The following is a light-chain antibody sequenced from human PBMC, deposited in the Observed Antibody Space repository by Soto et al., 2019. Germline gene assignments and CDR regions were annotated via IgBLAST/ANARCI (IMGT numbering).Light chain of an antibody. CDR1: SSDVGGYNY. Sequence: QSALTQPASVSGSPGQSITISCNGTSSDVGGYNYVSWYQQHPGKAPKLMIYEVSNRPSGVSNRFSGSKSGNTASLTISGLQAEDEADYYCSSHTTSSTRIYVFGTGTKLTVL. V-gene: IGLV2-14*01. CDR3: SSHTTSSTRIYV. CDR2: EVS. J-gene: IGLJ1*01.